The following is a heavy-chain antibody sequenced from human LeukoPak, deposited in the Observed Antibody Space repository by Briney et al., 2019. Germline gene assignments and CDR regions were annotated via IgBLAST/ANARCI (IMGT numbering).Heavy chain of an antibody. CDR3: AKSRPGTDTSTVHSFVY. D-gene: IGHD4-11*01. CDR1: GGSISSLY. CDR2: IYHSGTV. V-gene: IGHV4-59*11. J-gene: IGHJ4*02. Sequence: PSETLSLTCSVSGGSISSLYWNWIRQPPGKGLEWIGFIYHSGTVTYNPSLKSRGTMSVDTSKNQVSLKLMSVTAADTAVYYCAKSRPGTDTSTVHSFVYWGQGILVTVSS.